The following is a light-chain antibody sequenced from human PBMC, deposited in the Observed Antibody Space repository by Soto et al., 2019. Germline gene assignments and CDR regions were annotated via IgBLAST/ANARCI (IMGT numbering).Light chain of an antibody. J-gene: IGKJ1*01. CDR3: QQYGSSPWT. V-gene: IGKV3-20*01. CDR2: GAS. CDR1: QSVASNY. Sequence: EIALTQSPGTLSLSPGERATLSCRASQSVASNYLAWHQQKPGQAPRLLIYGASSRATGVPDRFSGSGSGTDFTLTIRRLEPEDVAVYYCQQYGSSPWTFGQGTKVEIK.